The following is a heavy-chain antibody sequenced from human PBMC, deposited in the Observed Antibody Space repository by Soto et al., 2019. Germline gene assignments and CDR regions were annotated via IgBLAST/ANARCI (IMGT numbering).Heavy chain of an antibody. CDR2: TRNKAQSYTT. CDR1: GFTFSDHY. V-gene: IGHV3-72*01. J-gene: IGHJ4*02. CDR3: AGAETNSDWRHFDF. D-gene: IGHD6-19*01. Sequence: EVQLVESGGGLVQPGGSLRLSCAASGFTFSDHYFDWVRQAPGKGLEWVGRTRNKAQSYTTEYAASVKGRFSVSRDDSKSSLYLQMNSLKIEDTAVYYCAGAETNSDWRHFDFWGQGILVTVSS.